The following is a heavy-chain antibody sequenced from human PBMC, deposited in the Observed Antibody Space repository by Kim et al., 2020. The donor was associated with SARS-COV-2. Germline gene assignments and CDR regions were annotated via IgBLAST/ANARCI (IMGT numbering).Heavy chain of an antibody. D-gene: IGHD2-15*01. CDR3: SRDRGEVADTRYSMDV. CDR2: ISAYDANP. J-gene: IGHJ6*02. CDR1: GYTFSSYG. V-gene: IGHV1-18*01. Sequence: ASVKVSCKASGYTFSSYGISWVRQAPGQGLEWMGWISAYDANPNYAQKFQGRVTMTTDTSTSTAYMELRSLRSDDTAVYYCSRDRGEVADTRYSMDVWGQGTTVTVSS.